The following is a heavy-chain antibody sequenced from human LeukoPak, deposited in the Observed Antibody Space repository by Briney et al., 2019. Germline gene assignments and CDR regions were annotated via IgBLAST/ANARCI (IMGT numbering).Heavy chain of an antibody. CDR2: INPNSGGT. CDR3: ARDCSGGSWGGGCWRGFDY. Sequence: ASVKVSCKASGGTFSSYAISWVRQAPGQGLEWMGWINPNSGGTNYAQKFQGRVTMTRDTSISTAYMELSRLRSGDTAVYYCARDCSGGSWGGGCWRGFDYWGQGTLVTVSS. CDR1: GGTFSSYA. V-gene: IGHV1-2*02. D-gene: IGHD2-15*01. J-gene: IGHJ4*02.